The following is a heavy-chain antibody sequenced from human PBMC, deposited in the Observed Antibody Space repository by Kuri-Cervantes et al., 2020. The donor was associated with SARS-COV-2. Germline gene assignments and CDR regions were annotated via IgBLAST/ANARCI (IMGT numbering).Heavy chain of an antibody. CDR2: IHYSGST. CDR3: AGRNYYYYYGMDV. J-gene: IGHJ6*01. CDR1: GGSISSGDYY. V-gene: IGHV4-30-4*01. Sequence: LRLSCTVSGGSISSGDYYWTWIRQPPGKGLEWIGYIHYSGSTYYNPSLKSRVTISVDTSRNQFSLKLNSVTAADTAVYYCAGRNYYYYYGMDVWGQGTTVTVSS.